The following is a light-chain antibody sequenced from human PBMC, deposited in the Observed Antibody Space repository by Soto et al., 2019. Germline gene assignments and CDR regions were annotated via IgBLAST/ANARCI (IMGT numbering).Light chain of an antibody. Sequence: EIVMTQSPATLSVSPGXRATLSCRASQSVSSNLAWHQQKPGPAPRLLIYGASTRATGIPARFSGSGSGTEFTLTISSLQSEDFAVYYCQQYNNWPRTFGQGTKVDIK. J-gene: IGKJ1*01. CDR3: QQYNNWPRT. V-gene: IGKV3-15*01. CDR2: GAS. CDR1: QSVSSN.